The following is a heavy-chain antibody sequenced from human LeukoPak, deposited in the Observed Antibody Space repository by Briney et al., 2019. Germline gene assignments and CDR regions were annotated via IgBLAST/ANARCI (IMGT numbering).Heavy chain of an antibody. D-gene: IGHD5-12*01. Sequence: ASVKVSCKASGYTFTGYYMHWVRQAPGQGLEWMGWINPNSGGTNYAQKFQGRVTMTRDMSISTAYMELSRLRSDDTAVYYCASEQGDSGYDLVYWGQGTLVTVSS. V-gene: IGHV1-2*02. CDR2: INPNSGGT. J-gene: IGHJ4*02. CDR3: ASEQGDSGYDLVY. CDR1: GYTFTGYY.